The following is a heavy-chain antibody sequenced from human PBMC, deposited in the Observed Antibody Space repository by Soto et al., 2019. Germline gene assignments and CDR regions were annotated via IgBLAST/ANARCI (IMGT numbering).Heavy chain of an antibody. D-gene: IGHD3-3*01. CDR2: IWYDGSNK. V-gene: IGHV3-33*01. J-gene: IGHJ6*02. CDR1: GFTFSSYG. Sequence: RLSCAASGFTFSSYGMHWVRQAPGKGLEWVAVIWYDGSNKYYADSVKGRFTISRDNSKNTLYLQMNSLRAEDTAVYYCSLGRYDFWSGSNYGMDVWGQGTTVTVSS. CDR3: SLGRYDFWSGSNYGMDV.